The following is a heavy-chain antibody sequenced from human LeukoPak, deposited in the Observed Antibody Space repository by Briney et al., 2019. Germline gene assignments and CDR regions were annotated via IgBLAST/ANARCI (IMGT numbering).Heavy chain of an antibody. Sequence: ASVKVSCKASGYTFTSYDINWVRQATGQGLEWMGWMNPNSGNTGYAQKLQGRVTMTTDTSTSTAYMELRSLGSDDTAVYYCARFSGSYLKYFDYWGQGTLVTVSS. D-gene: IGHD1-26*01. J-gene: IGHJ4*02. CDR1: GYTFTSYD. CDR3: ARFSGSYLKYFDY. V-gene: IGHV1-8*01. CDR2: MNPNSGNT.